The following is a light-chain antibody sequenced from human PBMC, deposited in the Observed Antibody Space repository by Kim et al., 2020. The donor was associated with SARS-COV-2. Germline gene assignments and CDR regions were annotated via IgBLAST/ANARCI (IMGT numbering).Light chain of an antibody. CDR1: QSVSSSY. J-gene: IGKJ2*01. Sequence: LSPGERATLSCRASQSVSSSYLAWYQQKPGQAPRLLIYGASSRATGIPDRFSGSGSATDFTLTISRLEPEDFAVYYCQQYGSSSYTFGQGTKLEI. V-gene: IGKV3-20*01. CDR3: QQYGSSSYT. CDR2: GAS.